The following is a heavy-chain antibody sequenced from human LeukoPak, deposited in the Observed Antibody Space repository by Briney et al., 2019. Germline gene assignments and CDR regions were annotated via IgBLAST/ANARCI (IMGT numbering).Heavy chain of an antibody. J-gene: IGHJ4*02. V-gene: IGHV3-23*01. D-gene: IGHD2-2*01. CDR3: AKFSGVVPAAPIDY. CDR1: GFTFSSYA. CDR2: ISGSGGST. Sequence: PGAFLRLSCAASGFTFSSYAMSWVRQAPGKGLEWVSAISGSGGSTYYADSVKGRFTISRDNSKNTLYLQMNSLRAEDTAVYYCAKFSGVVPAAPIDYWGQGTLVTVSS.